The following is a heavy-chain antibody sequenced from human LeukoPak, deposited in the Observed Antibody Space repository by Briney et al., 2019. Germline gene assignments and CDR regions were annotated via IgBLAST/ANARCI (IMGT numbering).Heavy chain of an antibody. Sequence: GGSLRLSRAASGFTFSSYAISWVRQAPGKGLEWVSAISGSGSNRYYADSVKGRFTISRDTSKNTVYLQMNSLRAEDTAVYYCAKEETTVVTPGADFWGQGTLVTVSS. CDR1: GFTFSSYA. J-gene: IGHJ4*02. V-gene: IGHV3-23*01. CDR2: ISGSGSNR. CDR3: AKEETTVVTPGADF. D-gene: IGHD4-23*01.